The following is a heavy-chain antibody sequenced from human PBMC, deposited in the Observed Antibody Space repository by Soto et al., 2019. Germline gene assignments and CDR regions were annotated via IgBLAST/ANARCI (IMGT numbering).Heavy chain of an antibody. Sequence: GGSLRLSCAASGFTFSSYAMHWVRQAPGKGLEWVAVISYDGSNKYYADSVKGRFTISRDNSKNTLYLQMNILRAEDTAVYYCARDPADSSGYSFDYWGQGTLVTVSS. V-gene: IGHV3-30-3*01. CDR3: ARDPADSSGYSFDY. J-gene: IGHJ4*02. D-gene: IGHD3-22*01. CDR1: GFTFSSYA. CDR2: ISYDGSNK.